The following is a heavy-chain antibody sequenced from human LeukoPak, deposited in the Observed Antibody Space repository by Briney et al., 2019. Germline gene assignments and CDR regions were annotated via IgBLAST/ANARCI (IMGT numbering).Heavy chain of an antibody. J-gene: IGHJ4*02. CDR2: ISYDGSNK. CDR1: GFTFSSYG. D-gene: IGHD3-10*01. V-gene: IGHV3-30*03. CDR3: AGDLNSYYSIDY. Sequence: QAGGSLRLSCAASGFTFSSYGMHWARQAPGKGLEWVAVISYDGSNKYYADSVKGRFTISRDNSKSTLYLQMNSLRAEDTAVYYCAGDLNSYYSIDYWGQGTLVTVSS.